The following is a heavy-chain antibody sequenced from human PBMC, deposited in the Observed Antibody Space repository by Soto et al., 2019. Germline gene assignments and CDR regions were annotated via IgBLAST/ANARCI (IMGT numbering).Heavy chain of an antibody. CDR2: ISYDGSNK. J-gene: IGHJ4*02. CDR1: GFTFSSYA. Sequence: LRLSCAASGFTFSSYAMHWVRQAPGKGLEWVAVISYDGSNKYYADSVKGRFTISRDNSKNTLYLQMNSLRAEDTAVYYCARDRPSPYCSSTSCSSYFDYWGQGTLVTVSS. V-gene: IGHV3-30-3*01. D-gene: IGHD2-2*01. CDR3: ARDRPSPYCSSTSCSSYFDY.